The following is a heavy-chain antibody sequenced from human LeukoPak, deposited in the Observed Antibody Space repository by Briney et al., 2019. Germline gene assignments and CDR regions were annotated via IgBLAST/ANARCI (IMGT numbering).Heavy chain of an antibody. CDR3: ARAGNHCSSTSCSRVLGY. CDR2: NNHSGST. V-gene: IGHV4-34*01. CDR1: RESFSGYY. D-gene: IGHD2-2*01. Sequence: SETLSLTCAVYRESFSGYYWTWIRQPPGEGLEWIGENNHSGSTNYNTSLKSLVTISVDPSKNLFSLKLSSVTAADAAVYYCARAGNHCSSTSCSRVLGYWGQGTLVTVSS. J-gene: IGHJ4*02.